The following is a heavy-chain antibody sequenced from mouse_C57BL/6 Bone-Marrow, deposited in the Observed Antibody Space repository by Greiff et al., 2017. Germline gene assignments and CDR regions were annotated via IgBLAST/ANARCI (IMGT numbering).Heavy chain of an antibody. Sequence: EVQLQQSGPVLVKPGASVKMSCKASGYTFTDYYMNWVKQSHGKSLEWIGVINPYNGGTSYNQKFKGKATLTVDKSSITAYMELNSLTSEDSAVYYCARTDDGYPWFAYWGQGTLVTVSA. V-gene: IGHV1-19*01. J-gene: IGHJ3*01. D-gene: IGHD2-3*01. CDR1: GYTFTDYY. CDR3: ARTDDGYPWFAY. CDR2: INPYNGGT.